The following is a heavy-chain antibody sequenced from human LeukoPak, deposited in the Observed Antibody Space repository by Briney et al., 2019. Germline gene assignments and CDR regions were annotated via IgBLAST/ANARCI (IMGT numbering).Heavy chain of an antibody. CDR2: IIPIFGTA. V-gene: IGHV1-69*06. J-gene: IGHJ4*02. D-gene: IGHD3-16*02. CDR1: GGTFSSYA. CDR3: ASSQITFGGVIVNTFDY. Sequence: ASVKVSCKASGGTFSSYAISWVRQAPGQGLEWMGGIIPIFGTANYAQKFQGRVTITADKSTSTAYMELSSLRSEDTAVYYCASSQITFGGVIVNTFDYWGQGTLVTVSS.